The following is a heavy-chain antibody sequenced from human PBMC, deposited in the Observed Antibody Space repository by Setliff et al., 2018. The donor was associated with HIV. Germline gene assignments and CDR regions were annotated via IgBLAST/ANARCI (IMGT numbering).Heavy chain of an antibody. J-gene: IGHJ4*02. CDR3: ARGVNFDY. V-gene: IGHV4-61*08. Sequence: SETLSLTCAVFGGSFTDIGGSFTDYYWIRIRQPPGKGLEWIGYIYIYNSGSTNYNPSLTSRVTISADTSRNQFSLKLTSVTAADTAIYYCARGVNFDYWGQGTQVTVSS. D-gene: IGHD3-3*01. CDR1: GGSFTDIGGSFTDYY. CDR2: IYIYNSGST.